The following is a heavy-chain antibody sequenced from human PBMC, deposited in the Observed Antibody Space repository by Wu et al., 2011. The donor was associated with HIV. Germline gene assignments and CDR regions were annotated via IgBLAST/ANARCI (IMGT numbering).Heavy chain of an antibody. Sequence: QVQLVQSGAEVKRPGASVKVSCKASGYTFTSYDINWVRQATGQGLEWMGWMNPNSGNTGYAQKFQGRVTMTRNTSISTAYMELSSLRSEDTAVYYCARVPSWPAAIDFYYMDVWDKGTTVTVSS. CDR3: ARVPSWPAAIDFYYMDV. J-gene: IGHJ6*03. V-gene: IGHV1-8*02. CDR1: GYTFTSYD. D-gene: IGHD2-2*01. CDR2: MNPNSGNT.